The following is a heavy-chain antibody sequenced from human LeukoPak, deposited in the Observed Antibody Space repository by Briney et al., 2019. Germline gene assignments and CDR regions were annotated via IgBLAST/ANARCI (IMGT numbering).Heavy chain of an antibody. CDR3: ARHDYGDYGVDY. CDR2: INHSGST. CDR1: GGSFSGYY. V-gene: IGHV4-34*01. D-gene: IGHD4-17*01. J-gene: IGHJ4*02. Sequence: SGTLSLTCAVYGGSFSGYYWSWIRQPPGKGLEWIGEINHSGSTNYNPSLKSRVTISVDTSKNQFSLKLSSVTAADTAVYYCARHDYGDYGVDYWGQGTLVTVSS.